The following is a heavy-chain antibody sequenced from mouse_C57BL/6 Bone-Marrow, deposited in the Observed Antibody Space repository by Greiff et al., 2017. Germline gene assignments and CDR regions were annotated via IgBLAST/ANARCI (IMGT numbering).Heavy chain of an antibody. V-gene: IGHV5-4*01. CDR2: ISDGGSYT. Sequence: VQLKESGGGLVKPGGSLKLSCAASGFTFSSYAMSWVRQTPEKRLEWVATISDGGSYTYYPDNVKGRFTISSDNAKNNLYLQMRHLKSEDTAMYYCARGASTTVPDYYAMDYGGQGTSVTVSS. D-gene: IGHD1-1*01. J-gene: IGHJ4*01. CDR1: GFTFSSYA. CDR3: ARGASTTVPDYYAMDY.